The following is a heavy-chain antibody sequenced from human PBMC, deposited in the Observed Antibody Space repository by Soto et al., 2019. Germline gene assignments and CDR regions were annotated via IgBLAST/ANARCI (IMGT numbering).Heavy chain of an antibody. CDR2: INPFDGSR. CDR1: GYIFTSYY. CDR3: ASGSYAQHLYWYFDR. Sequence: ASVKVSCKASGYIFTSYYLHWVRQAPGQGLEWMGWINPFDGSRMFAQSFQGRVTITVDASTSTVYMELSSLRSEDTAVYYCASGSYAQHLYWYFDRWGRGTLVTVSS. V-gene: IGHV1-46*01. J-gene: IGHJ2*01. D-gene: IGHD1-26*01.